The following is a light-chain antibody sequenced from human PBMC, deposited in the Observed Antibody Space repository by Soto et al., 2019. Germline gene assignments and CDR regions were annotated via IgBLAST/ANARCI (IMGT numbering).Light chain of an antibody. CDR1: SSDVGGYNY. V-gene: IGLV2-8*01. CDR3: SSYAASNNFYFV. J-gene: IGLJ3*02. CDR2: EVT. Sequence: QSALTQPPSASGSPGQSVTISCTGTSSDVGGYNYVSWYQQYPGRAPKLMIYEVTKRSSGVPDRFSGSKSGNTASLTVSGLQAEDEADYYCSSYAASNNFYFVFGGGTQLTV.